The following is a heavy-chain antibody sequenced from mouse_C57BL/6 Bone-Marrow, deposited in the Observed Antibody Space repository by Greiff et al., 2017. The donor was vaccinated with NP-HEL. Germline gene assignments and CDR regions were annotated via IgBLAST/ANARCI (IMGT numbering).Heavy chain of an antibody. CDR3: ARSDYYGSSYDWYFDV. V-gene: IGHV7-1*01. D-gene: IGHD1-1*01. Sequence: DVKLVESGGGLVQSGRSLRLSCATSGFTFSDFYMEWVRQAPGKGLEWIAASRNKANDYTTEYSASVKGRFIVSRDTSQSILYLQMNALRAEDTAIYYCARSDYYGSSYDWYFDVWGTGTTVTVSS. J-gene: IGHJ1*03. CDR2: SRNKANDYTT. CDR1: GFTFSDFY.